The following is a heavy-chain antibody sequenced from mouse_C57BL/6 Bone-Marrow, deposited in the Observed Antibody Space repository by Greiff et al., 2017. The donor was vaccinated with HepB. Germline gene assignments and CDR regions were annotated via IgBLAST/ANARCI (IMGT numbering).Heavy chain of an antibody. D-gene: IGHD2-2*01. CDR3: ASLRWSRGAY. CDR2: IWSGGST. J-gene: IGHJ3*01. V-gene: IGHV2-2*01. CDR1: GFSLTSYG. Sequence: VQLQQSGPGLVQPSQSLSITCTVSGFSLTSYGVHWVRQSPGKGLEWLGVIWSGGSTAYNAAFISRLSISKDNSKSQVFFKMNSLQADDTAIYYCASLRWSRGAYWGQGTLVTVSA.